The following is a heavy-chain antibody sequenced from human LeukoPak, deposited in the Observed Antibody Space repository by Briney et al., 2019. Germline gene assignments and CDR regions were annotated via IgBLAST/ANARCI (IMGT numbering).Heavy chain of an antibody. CDR2: IIPILGIA. CDR1: GGTFSSYA. D-gene: IGHD3-3*01. J-gene: IGHJ3*02. V-gene: IGHV1-69*04. Sequence: SVKVSCKASGGTFSSYAISWVRQAPGQGLEWMGRIIPILGIANYAQKFQGRVTITADKSTSTAYMELSSLRSEDTAVYYCARERVDSNAFDIWGQGTMVTVSS. CDR3: ARERVDSNAFDI.